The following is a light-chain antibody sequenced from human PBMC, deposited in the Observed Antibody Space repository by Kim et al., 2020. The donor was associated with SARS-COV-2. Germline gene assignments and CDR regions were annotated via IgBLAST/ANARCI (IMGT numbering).Light chain of an antibody. V-gene: IGKV2-30*01. CDR3: MQGIHPIT. CDR1: QSLVYSDGNTS. CDR2: KVS. J-gene: IGKJ5*01. Sequence: QTASRSCRSSQSLVYSDGNTSLNWFQQRPGQSPMRLIYKVSNRDSGVPDRFSGSGSGTDFTLKISRVEAEDVGVYYCMQGIHPITFGQGTRLEIK.